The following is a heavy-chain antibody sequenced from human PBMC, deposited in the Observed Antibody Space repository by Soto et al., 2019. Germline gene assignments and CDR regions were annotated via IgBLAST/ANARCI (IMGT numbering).Heavy chain of an antibody. J-gene: IGHJ4*02. Sequence: QVQLQESGPGLVKPSQTLSLTCTVSGGSISSGDYYWRWIRQPPGKGLEWIGYIYYSGSNYYNPTRKRRVTLSVDTAKHQFPLKLSSVTAADTAVYNCARCTPDYWIDYWGQGTLVTGSS. D-gene: IGHD4-17*01. CDR1: GGSISSGDYY. V-gene: IGHV4-30-4*01. CDR2: IYYSGSN. CDR3: ARCTPDYWIDY.